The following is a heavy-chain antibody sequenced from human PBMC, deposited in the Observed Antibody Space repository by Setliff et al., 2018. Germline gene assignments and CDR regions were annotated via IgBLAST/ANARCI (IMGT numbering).Heavy chain of an antibody. Sequence: GGSLRLSCAASGFTFTKYWINWVRQAPGKGLEWVANIKQDESEKYYVDSVKGRFTIARDNAKKSLDLQMNSLRDDDTAVYYCARPGRSNYWDSFDYWGKGILVTSPQ. D-gene: IGHD3-10*01. CDR3: ARPGRSNYWDSFDY. J-gene: IGHJ4*02. V-gene: IGHV3-7*01. CDR2: IKQDESEK. CDR1: GFTFTKYW.